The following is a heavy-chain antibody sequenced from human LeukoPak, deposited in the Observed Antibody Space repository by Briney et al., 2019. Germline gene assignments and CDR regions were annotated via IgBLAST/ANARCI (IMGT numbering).Heavy chain of an antibody. J-gene: IGHJ5*02. CDR1: GGSLSDSY. D-gene: IGHD6-19*01. V-gene: IGHV4-34*01. Sequence: SETLSLTCTVYGGSLSDSYWSWIRQPPGKGLEWIGDINHSGDTKYNPSLKSPVAISVDTSKNQFSLTMNSVTAADTALYYCARGRPYNSGVPPWFDPWGQGTLVTVSS. CDR3: ARGRPYNSGVPPWFDP. CDR2: INHSGDT.